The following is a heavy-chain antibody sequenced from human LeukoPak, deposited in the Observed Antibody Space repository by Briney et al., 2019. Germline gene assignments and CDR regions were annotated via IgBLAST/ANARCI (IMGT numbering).Heavy chain of an antibody. Sequence: GASVKVSCKASGYTFTVYYIHWVGQAPGQGLEWIGRMNPNSGSTNYAQKFQCRVTMTRDTSISPAYMELSRLRSDDPAVYYCARESSERYDFWSGLRYFDFWGQGTLVTVSS. CDR2: MNPNSGST. J-gene: IGHJ4*02. D-gene: IGHD3-3*01. CDR1: GYTFTVYY. V-gene: IGHV1-2*06. CDR3: ARESSERYDFWSGLRYFDF.